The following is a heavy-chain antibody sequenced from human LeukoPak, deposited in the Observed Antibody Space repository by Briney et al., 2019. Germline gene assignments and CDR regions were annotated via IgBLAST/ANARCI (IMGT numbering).Heavy chain of an antibody. CDR3: ASDLAVAGTNY. J-gene: IGHJ4*02. D-gene: IGHD6-19*01. V-gene: IGHV1-69*04. CDR1: GGTFSSYA. CDR2: IIPILGIA. Sequence: ASVEVSCKASGGTFSSYAISWVRQAPGQGLEWMGRIIPILGIANYAQKFQGRVTITADKSTSTAYMELSSLRSEDTAVYYCASDLAVAGTNYWGQGTLVTVSS.